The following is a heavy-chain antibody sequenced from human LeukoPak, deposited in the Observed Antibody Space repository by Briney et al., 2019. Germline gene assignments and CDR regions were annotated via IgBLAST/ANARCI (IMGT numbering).Heavy chain of an antibody. Sequence: ASVKVSCKASGYTFTGYYMHWVRQAPGQGLERMGWINPNSGGTNYAQKFQGRVTMTRDTSISTAYMELSRLRSDDTAVYYCARARLITMVRGAHLDYWGQGTLVTVSS. CDR2: INPNSGGT. D-gene: IGHD3-10*01. J-gene: IGHJ4*02. CDR1: GYTFTGYY. V-gene: IGHV1-2*02. CDR3: ARARLITMVRGAHLDY.